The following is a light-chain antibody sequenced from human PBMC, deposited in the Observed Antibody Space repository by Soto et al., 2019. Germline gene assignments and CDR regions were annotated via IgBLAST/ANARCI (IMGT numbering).Light chain of an antibody. CDR2: DVS. J-gene: IGLJ1*01. CDR1: SSDIGSYDY. CDR3: TSLTTAYTHV. Sequence: QSALTQPASVSGSPGQSITVSCTGTSSDIGSYDYVSWYQQHPGKVPKLIIYDVSNRPSGVSNRFSGSKSGNTASLTISGLKAEDEADYYCTSLTTAYTHVFGSGTKLTVL. V-gene: IGLV2-14*03.